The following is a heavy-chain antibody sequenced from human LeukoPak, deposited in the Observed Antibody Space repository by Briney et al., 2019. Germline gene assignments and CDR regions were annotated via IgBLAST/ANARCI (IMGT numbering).Heavy chain of an antibody. CDR2: IGTAGDT. CDR1: GFTFSSYD. V-gene: IGHV3-13*01. Sequence: GRSLRLSCAASGFTFSSYDMHWVRQATGKGLEWVSAIGTAGDTYYPGSVKGRFTISRENAKNSLYLQMNSLRAEDTAVYYCAREGVVDAFDIWGQGTMVTVSS. J-gene: IGHJ3*02. CDR3: AREGVVDAFDI.